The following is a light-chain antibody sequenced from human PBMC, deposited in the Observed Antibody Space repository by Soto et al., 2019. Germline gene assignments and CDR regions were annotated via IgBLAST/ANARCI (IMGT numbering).Light chain of an antibody. J-gene: IGKJ1*01. CDR1: QSINKW. Sequence: DILLTQSPSTLSASVGDRVTISCRASQSINKWLAWYQHKPGKAPNLLIYEVSTLHSGVPSRFSGSGSGTEFTPTISSLRPDDFATYYCQHYSGDRATFGQGTKVDIK. CDR2: EVS. V-gene: IGKV1-5*03. CDR3: QHYSGDRAT.